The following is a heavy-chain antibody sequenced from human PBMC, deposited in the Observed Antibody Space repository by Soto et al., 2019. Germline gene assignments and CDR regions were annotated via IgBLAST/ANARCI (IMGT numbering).Heavy chain of an antibody. D-gene: IGHD6-19*01. CDR1: GFSFSNFN. CDR3: VRDLAVTGIYFDY. V-gene: IGHV3-48*01. Sequence: SGGSLRLSCAASGFSFSNFNMNWVRQAPGKGLEWVSYISSGSGTIYYAESVKGRFTISRDNAKDSLYLQLSSLRAEDTAVYYCVRDLAVTGIYFDYWGQGALVTVSS. J-gene: IGHJ4*02. CDR2: ISSGSGTI.